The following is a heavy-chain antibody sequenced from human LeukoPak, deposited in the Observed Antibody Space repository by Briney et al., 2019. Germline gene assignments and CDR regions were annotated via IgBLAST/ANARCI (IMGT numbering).Heavy chain of an antibody. CDR3: ARGAYYDSSGLDY. CDR1: GGSISSGGYS. D-gene: IGHD3-22*01. V-gene: IGHV4-30-2*01. Sequence: SETLSLTCAVSGGSISSGGYSWSWIRQPPGKGLEWIGYIYHSGSTYYNPSLKSRVTISVDTSKNQFSLKLSSVTAADTAVYYCARGAYYDSSGLDYWGQGTLVTVSS. J-gene: IGHJ4*02. CDR2: IYHSGST.